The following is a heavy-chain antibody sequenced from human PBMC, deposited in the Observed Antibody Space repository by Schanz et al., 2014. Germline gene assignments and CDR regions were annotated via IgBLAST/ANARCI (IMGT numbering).Heavy chain of an antibody. J-gene: IGHJ5*02. V-gene: IGHV1-18*01. D-gene: IGHD3-9*01. CDR2: ISVYNHNK. CDR1: GYTFTSYG. Sequence: QVQLVQSGAEVKKPGASVKVSCKASGYTFTSYGISWVRQAPGQRLEWMGWISVYNHNKEYDQKFQGRVTMTADTSTNTAYMELRSLRSDDTAVYYCAKAEYDILTDSYSRLDPWGQGTLVTVSS. CDR3: AKAEYDILTDSYSRLDP.